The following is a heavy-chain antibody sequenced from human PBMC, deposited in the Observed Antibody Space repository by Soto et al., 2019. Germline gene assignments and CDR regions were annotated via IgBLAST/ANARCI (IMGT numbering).Heavy chain of an antibody. CDR3: ATSYGSGSRPFDN. V-gene: IGHV1-69*02. CDR1: GDTLNFYT. Sequence: QVQLVQPGAEVKKPGSSVRVSCKASGDTLNFYTIHWVRQAPGQGLEWLGRIIPMVGMSNYAQRFQGRVTMIADKSTSTVYMQLSSLRSEDTALYYCATSYGSGSRPFDNWGQGTLVSVSS. CDR2: IIPMVGMS. D-gene: IGHD3-10*01. J-gene: IGHJ5*02.